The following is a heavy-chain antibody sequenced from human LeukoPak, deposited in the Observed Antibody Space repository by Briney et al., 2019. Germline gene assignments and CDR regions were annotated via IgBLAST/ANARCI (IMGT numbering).Heavy chain of an antibody. J-gene: IGHJ3*02. CDR1: GGTFSSYA. CDR3: ARDDYGDYGWAFDI. V-gene: IGHV1-69*13. D-gene: IGHD4-17*01. Sequence: ASVKVSCKASGGTFSSYAISWVRQAPGQGLEWMGGIIPIFGTANYAQKFQGRVTITADESTSTAYMELSSLRSEDTAVYYCARDDYGDYGWAFDIWGQGTMVTVSS. CDR2: IIPIFGTA.